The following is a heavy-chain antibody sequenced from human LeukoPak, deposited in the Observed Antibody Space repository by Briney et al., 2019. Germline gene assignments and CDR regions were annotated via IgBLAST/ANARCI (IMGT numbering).Heavy chain of an antibody. CDR3: ARAGAEAYSSSPVDY. D-gene: IGHD6-6*01. V-gene: IGHV3-30*01. CDR2: ISYDGSNK. J-gene: IGHJ4*02. Sequence: GGSLRLSCAASGFTFSSYAMHWVRQAPGKGLERVAVISYDGSNKYYADSVKGRFTISRDNSKNTLYLQMNSLRAEDTAVYYCARAGAEAYSSSPVDYWGQGTLVTVSS. CDR1: GFTFSSYA.